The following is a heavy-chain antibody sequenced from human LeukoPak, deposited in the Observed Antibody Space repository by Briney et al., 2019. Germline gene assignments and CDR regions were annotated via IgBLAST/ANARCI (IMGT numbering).Heavy chain of an antibody. CDR1: GGSFSSSSYY. J-gene: IGHJ4*02. D-gene: IGHD1-26*01. CDR2: IFYSRST. V-gene: IGHV4-39*01. CDR3: ARYSGSQPIDY. Sequence: SETLSLTCTVSGGSFSSSSYYWGWIRQPPGKGFEWIGRIFYSRSTYYNPSLKSRVTISVDTSKNQFSLKLSSVTAADTAVYYCARYSGSQPIDYWGQGTLVTVSS.